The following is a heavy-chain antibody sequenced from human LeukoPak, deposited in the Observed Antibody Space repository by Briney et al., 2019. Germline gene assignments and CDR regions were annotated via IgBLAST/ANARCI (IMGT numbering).Heavy chain of an antibody. CDR3: ARSPGRITRSLSWLSEYYFDY. V-gene: IGHV4-34*01. CDR2: INHSGST. CDR1: GGSFSGYY. Sequence: SETLSLTCAVYGGSFSGYYWSWIRQPPGKGLEWIGEINHSGSTNYNPSLKSRVTISVDTSKNQFSLKLSSVTAADTAVYYCARSPGRITRSLSWLSEYYFDYWGQGTLVTVSS. D-gene: IGHD3-10*01. J-gene: IGHJ4*02.